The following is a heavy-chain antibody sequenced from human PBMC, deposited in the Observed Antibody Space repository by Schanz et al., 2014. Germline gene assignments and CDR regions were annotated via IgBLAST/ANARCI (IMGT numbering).Heavy chain of an antibody. CDR2: ISHSGGSK. J-gene: IGHJ6*02. D-gene: IGHD2-15*01. CDR3: AKGMGYCSGGTCYDCYYYGLDV. Sequence: VQLLESGGGLVQPGGSLRLSCAASGFTFNSYAMTWVRQAPGRGLEWVSSISHSGGSKYYADSVKGRFTISRDNSENTLYLQMNSLSADDTAVFYCAKGMGYCSGGTCYDCYYYGLDVWGQGTTVTVSS. V-gene: IGHV3-23*01. CDR1: GFTFNSYA.